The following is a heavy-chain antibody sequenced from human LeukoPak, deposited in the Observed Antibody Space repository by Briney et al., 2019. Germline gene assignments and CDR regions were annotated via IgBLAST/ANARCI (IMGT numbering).Heavy chain of an antibody. Sequence: ASVKVSCKASGYTFTDSYMHWVRQAPGQGLEWMGWINPNSGGTNYAQKFQGRVTMTRDTSISTAYMELSRLRSDDTAVYYCARGKELLWFGELGYWGQGTLVTVSS. J-gene: IGHJ4*02. CDR2: INPNSGGT. D-gene: IGHD3-10*01. CDR3: ARGKELLWFGELGY. CDR1: GYTFTDSY. V-gene: IGHV1-2*02.